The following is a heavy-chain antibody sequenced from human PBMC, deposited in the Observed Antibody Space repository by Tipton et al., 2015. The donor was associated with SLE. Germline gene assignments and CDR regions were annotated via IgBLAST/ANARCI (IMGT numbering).Heavy chain of an antibody. CDR2: IYNSGIT. D-gene: IGHD1-14*01. Sequence: TLSLTCTVSGDSINNNDYLWTWVRQHPGKGLEWIGYIYNSGITFYNPSLKSRLAISIDMSKNQLSLNLSSVTVADTAVYYCARSRDKTTDGFDIWGQGTMVTVSS. CDR1: GDSINNNDYL. J-gene: IGHJ3*02. V-gene: IGHV4-31*03. CDR3: ARSRDKTTDGFDI.